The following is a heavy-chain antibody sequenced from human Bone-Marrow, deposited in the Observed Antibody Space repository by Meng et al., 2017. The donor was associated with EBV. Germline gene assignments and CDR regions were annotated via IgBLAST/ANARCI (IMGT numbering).Heavy chain of an antibody. CDR2: IYSGGNT. V-gene: IGHV3-53*01. Sequence: EVQLVESGGGLIQPGGSLRLSCAASGFTVNSNYMSWVCQAPGKGLEWVSVIYSGGNTYYADSVKGRFTISRDNSKNTLYLQMNSLRVEDTAVYYCARDRHPRAFDYWGQGTLVTVSS. J-gene: IGHJ4*02. CDR1: GFTVNSNY. CDR3: ARDRHPRAFDY.